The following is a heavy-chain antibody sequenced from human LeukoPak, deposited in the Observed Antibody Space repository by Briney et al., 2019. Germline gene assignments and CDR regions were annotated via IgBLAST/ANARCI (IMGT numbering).Heavy chain of an antibody. CDR3: ATYDSSGYANDY. CDR2: IRYDGSNK. CDR1: GFTFSSYG. D-gene: IGHD3-22*01. V-gene: IGHV3-30*02. Sequence: GGSLRLSCAASGFTFSSYGMHWVRQAPGKGLEWVAFIRYDGSNKYYADSVKGRFTISRDNSKNTLYLQMNGLRAEDTAVYYCATYDSSGYANDYWGQGTLVTVSS. J-gene: IGHJ4*02.